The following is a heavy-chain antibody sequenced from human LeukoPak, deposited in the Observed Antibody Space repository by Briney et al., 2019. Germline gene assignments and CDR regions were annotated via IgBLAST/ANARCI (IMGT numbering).Heavy chain of an antibody. J-gene: IGHJ4*02. CDR3: ARARRSDSSWYDY. D-gene: IGHD6-13*01. CDR2: IIPILGIT. CDR1: GGTFSSYA. Sequence: SVKVSCKASGGTFSSYAISWVRQAPGQGLEWMGRIIPILGITNYAQKFQGRVTITADKSTSTVYMELSSLGSEDTAMYYCARARRSDSSWYDYWGQGTLVTVSS. V-gene: IGHV1-69*04.